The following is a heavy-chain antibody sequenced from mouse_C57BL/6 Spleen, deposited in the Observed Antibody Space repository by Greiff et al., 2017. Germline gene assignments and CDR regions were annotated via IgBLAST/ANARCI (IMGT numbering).Heavy chain of an antibody. CDR2: IDPENGDT. Sequence: EVQLQQSGAELVRPGASVKLSCTASGFNFKDAYMHWVKQRPEQGLEWIGWIDPENGDTEYASKFQGKATITADTSSNTAYLQLSILTSEDTAVYYCTTRGITTVDYWGQGTTLTVSS. J-gene: IGHJ2*01. CDR1: GFNFKDAY. CDR3: TTRGITTVDY. D-gene: IGHD1-1*01. V-gene: IGHV14-4*01.